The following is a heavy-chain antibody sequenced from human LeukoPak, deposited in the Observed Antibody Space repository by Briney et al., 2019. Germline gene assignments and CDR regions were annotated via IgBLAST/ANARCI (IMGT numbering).Heavy chain of an antibody. Sequence: SETLSLTCTVSGGSISSYYWSWIRQPPGKGLEWIGYIQNIGSTNYNPSLKSRVTISVDTSKNQFSLKLTSVTAADTAVYYCARSVTTRANDAFDIWGQGTMVTVSS. D-gene: IGHD4-17*01. J-gene: IGHJ3*02. CDR2: IQNIGST. CDR1: GGSISSYY. CDR3: ARSVTTRANDAFDI. V-gene: IGHV4-59*08.